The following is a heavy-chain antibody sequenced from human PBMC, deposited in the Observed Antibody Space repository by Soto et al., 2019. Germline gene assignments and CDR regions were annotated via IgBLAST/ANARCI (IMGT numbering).Heavy chain of an antibody. Sequence: EVQLLESGGGLVQPGGSLRLSCAASGFTFSSYAMSWVCQAPGKGLEWVSAISGSGGSTYYADSVKGRFTISRDNPKKTLYLQMNSLRAEDTAVYYCAKEDSGWFVYDAFDIWGQGTMVTVSS. CDR3: AKEDSGWFVYDAFDI. J-gene: IGHJ3*02. D-gene: IGHD6-19*01. V-gene: IGHV3-23*01. CDR1: GFTFSSYA. CDR2: ISGSGGST.